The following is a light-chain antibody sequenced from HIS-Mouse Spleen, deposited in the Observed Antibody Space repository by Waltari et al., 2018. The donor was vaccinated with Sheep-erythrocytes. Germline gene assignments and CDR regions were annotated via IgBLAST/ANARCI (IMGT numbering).Light chain of an antibody. CDR3: GTWDSSLSAGRV. J-gene: IGLJ3*02. V-gene: IGLV1-51*01. Sequence: QSVLTQPPSVSAAPGQKVTISCSGSSSNSGTNYVSWYQQLPGTAPKLLSYDNNKRPSGIPDRFSGSKSGTSATLGITGLQTGDEADYYCGTWDSSLSAGRVFGGGTKLTVL. CDR2: DNN. CDR1: SSNSGTNY.